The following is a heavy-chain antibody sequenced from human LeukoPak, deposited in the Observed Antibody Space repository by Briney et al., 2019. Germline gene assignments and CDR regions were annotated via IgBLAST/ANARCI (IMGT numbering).Heavy chain of an antibody. D-gene: IGHD3-10*01. CDR3: TKGGLIVNWFDP. CDR1: GFTFSTYG. V-gene: IGHV3-30*02. J-gene: IGHJ5*02. CDR2: IRYDGSNK. Sequence: PGGSLRLSCAASGFTFSTYGMHWVRQAPGKGLEWVAFIRYDGSNKYHTDSVKGRFTISRDNSKNTLYLQMNSLRAEDTAVYYCTKGGLIVNWFDPWGQGTLVTVSS.